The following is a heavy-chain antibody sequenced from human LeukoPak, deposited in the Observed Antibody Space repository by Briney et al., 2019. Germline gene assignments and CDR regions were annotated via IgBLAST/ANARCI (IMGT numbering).Heavy chain of an antibody. CDR1: GFTFSTYG. CDR3: AKDGDTVSGTYYFDMDV. J-gene: IGHJ6*03. D-gene: IGHD1-26*01. V-gene: IGHV3-30*02. Sequence: GRSLRLSCAASGFTFSTYGMHWVRQAPGKGLEWVAFIRYDAINKYYADSVKGRFTISRDNSRNTLYLQMNSLRAEDTALYYCAKDGDTVSGTYYFDMDVWGKGTTVTISS. CDR2: IRYDAINK.